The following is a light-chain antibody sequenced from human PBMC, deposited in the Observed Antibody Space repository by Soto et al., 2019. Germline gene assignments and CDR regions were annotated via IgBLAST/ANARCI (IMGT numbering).Light chain of an antibody. Sequence: DIQMTQSPSSLSASVGDRVTITCRASQSISIYLSWYQHKPGRAPKLLIYDASTLESGVPSRFSGSGSETEFTLTISRLQPDDFATYFCHSRAFGQGTRLEIK. CDR3: HSRA. CDR2: DAS. J-gene: IGKJ5*01. V-gene: IGKV1-5*01. CDR1: QSISIY.